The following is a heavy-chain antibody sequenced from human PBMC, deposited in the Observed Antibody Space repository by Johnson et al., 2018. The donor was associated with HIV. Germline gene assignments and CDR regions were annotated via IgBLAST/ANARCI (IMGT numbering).Heavy chain of an antibody. CDR1: GFTFSSYA. Sequence: QVQLVESGGGVVQPGRSLRLSCAASGFTFSSYAMHWVRQAPGKGLEWVAVISYDGSNKYYADSVKGRFTISRDNSKNTLYLQMNSLRAEDTAVYYCARGGLWFGEADAFDIWGQGTMVTVSS. V-gene: IGHV3-30-3*01. J-gene: IGHJ3*02. D-gene: IGHD3-10*01. CDR2: ISYDGSNK. CDR3: ARGGLWFGEADAFDI.